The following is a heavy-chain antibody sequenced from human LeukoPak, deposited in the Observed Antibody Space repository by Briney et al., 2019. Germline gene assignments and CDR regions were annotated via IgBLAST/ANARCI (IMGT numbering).Heavy chain of an antibody. V-gene: IGHV4-31*11. J-gene: IGHJ4*02. D-gene: IGHD5-12*01. CDR3: ARAPVATPSEFDY. CDR1: GDSISSGGYW. CDR2: ISYGGNT. Sequence: SQTLSLTCAVSGDSISSGGYWWRWIRQHPWKGPEWIGYISYGGNTYYNPSLKSRVAISADTPKNQFSLKLSSTTAADTAVYYCARAPVATPSEFDYWGQGTLVTVSS.